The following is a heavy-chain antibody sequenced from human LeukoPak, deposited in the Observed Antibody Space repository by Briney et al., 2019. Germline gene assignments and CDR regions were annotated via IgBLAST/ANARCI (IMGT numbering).Heavy chain of an antibody. Sequence: PGGSLRLSCAASGFTFSSYAMSWVRQAPGKGLEWVSAISGSGGSTYYADSVKGRFTISRDNSKNTLYLQMNSLRAEDTAVYYCASKPAVAGNGDLDYWGQGTLVTVSS. CDR1: GFTFSSYA. CDR2: ISGSGGST. CDR3: ASKPAVAGNGDLDY. D-gene: IGHD6-19*01. J-gene: IGHJ4*02. V-gene: IGHV3-23*01.